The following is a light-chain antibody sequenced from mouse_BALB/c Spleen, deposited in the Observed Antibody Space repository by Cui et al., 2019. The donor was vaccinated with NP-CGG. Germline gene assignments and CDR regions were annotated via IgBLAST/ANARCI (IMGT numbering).Light chain of an antibody. CDR1: TGAVTTSNY. J-gene: IGLJ1*01. CDR2: GTN. Sequence: QAVVTQESALTTSPGETVTLTCHSSTGAVTTSNYANWVQEKPDHLFTGLIGGTNNRPPGVPARFSGSLIGDKAALTITGAQADDEAIYFCALWYSNHWVFGGGTKLTVL. V-gene: IGLV1*01. CDR3: ALWYSNHWV.